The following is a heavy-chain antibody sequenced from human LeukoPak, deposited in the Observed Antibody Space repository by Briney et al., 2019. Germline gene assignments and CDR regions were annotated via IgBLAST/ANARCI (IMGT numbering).Heavy chain of an antibody. Sequence: GSLRLSCAASGFTFSSYSMNWVRQAPGKGLEWVSSISSSSSYIYYADSVKGRFTISRDNAKNSLYLQMNSLRAEDTAVYYCAKAIHSSSSGVVDYWGQGTLVTVSS. CDR2: ISSSSSYI. CDR3: AKAIHSSSSGVVDY. D-gene: IGHD6-6*01. J-gene: IGHJ4*02. CDR1: GFTFSSYS. V-gene: IGHV3-21*01.